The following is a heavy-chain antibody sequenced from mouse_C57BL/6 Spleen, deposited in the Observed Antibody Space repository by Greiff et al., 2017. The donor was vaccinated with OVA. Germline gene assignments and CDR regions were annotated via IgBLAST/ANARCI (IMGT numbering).Heavy chain of an antibody. CDR1: GYTFTSYD. D-gene: IGHD1-1*01. V-gene: IGHV1-85*01. Sequence: QVQLQQSGPELVKPGASVKLSCKASGYTFTSYDINWVKQRPGQGLEWIGWIYPRDGSPKYNEKFKGKATLTVDTSSSTAYMELHSLTSEDSAVYFCARMAITTVVDYFDYWGQGTTLTVSS. CDR2: IYPRDGSP. CDR3: ARMAITTVVDYFDY. J-gene: IGHJ2*01.